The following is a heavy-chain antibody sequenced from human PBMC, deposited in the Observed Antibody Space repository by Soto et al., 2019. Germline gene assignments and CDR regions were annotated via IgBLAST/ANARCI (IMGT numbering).Heavy chain of an antibody. V-gene: IGHV3-23*01. D-gene: IGHD3-3*01. Sequence: GGSLRLSCAASGFTFSSYAMSWVRQAPGEGLEWFSAISGSGGSTYYADSVKGRFTISRDNSKNTLYLQMNSLRAEDTAVYYCAKADPATIFGVVITYYGMDVWGQGTTVTVSS. CDR1: GFTFSSYA. J-gene: IGHJ6*02. CDR2: ISGSGGST. CDR3: AKADPATIFGVVITYYGMDV.